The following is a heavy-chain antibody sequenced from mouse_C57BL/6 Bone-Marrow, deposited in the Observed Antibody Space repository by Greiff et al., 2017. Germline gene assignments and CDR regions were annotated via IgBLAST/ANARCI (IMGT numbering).Heavy chain of an antibody. J-gene: IGHJ3*01. Sequence: EVMLVESGGGLVKPGGSLKLSCAASGFTFSDYGMHWVRQAPEKGLEWVAYISSGSSTIYYADTVKGRFTISRDNAKNTLFLQMTSLRSEATAMYDCAVNPWFAYWGQGTLVTVSA. V-gene: IGHV5-17*01. CDR2: ISSGSSTI. CDR1: GFTFSDYG. CDR3: AVNPWFAY.